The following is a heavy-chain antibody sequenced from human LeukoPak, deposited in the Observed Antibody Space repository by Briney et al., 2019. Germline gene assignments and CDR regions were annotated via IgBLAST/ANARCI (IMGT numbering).Heavy chain of an antibody. CDR2: IYHSGNT. CDR3: ARIRPDPAAMDFDY. Sequence: ETLSLTCTVSGYSISSGYYWGWLRQPPGTGLEWIGSIYHSGNTYYNPSLKSRVTISVDTSKNQLSLKLSSVTAADTAVYYCARIRPDPAAMDFDYWGQGTLVTVSS. CDR1: GYSISSGYY. V-gene: IGHV4-38-2*02. J-gene: IGHJ4*02. D-gene: IGHD1-14*01.